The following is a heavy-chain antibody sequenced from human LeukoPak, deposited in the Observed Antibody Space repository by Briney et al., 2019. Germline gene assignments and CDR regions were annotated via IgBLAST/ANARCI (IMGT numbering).Heavy chain of an antibody. D-gene: IGHD6-13*01. CDR2: IIPIFGTA. CDR3: ARGRSSSWQPFLVYYYYYMDV. J-gene: IGHJ6*03. V-gene: IGHV1-69*05. Sequence: SVKVSCKASGYTSTGYYMHWVRQAPGQGLEWMGGIIPIFGTANYAQKFQGRVTITTDESTSTAYMELSSLRSEDTAVYYCARGRSSSWQPFLVYYYYYMDVWGKGTTVTVSS. CDR1: GYTSTGYY.